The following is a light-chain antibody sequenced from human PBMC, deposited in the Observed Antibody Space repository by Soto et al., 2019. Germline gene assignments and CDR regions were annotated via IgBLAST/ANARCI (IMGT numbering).Light chain of an antibody. J-gene: IGLJ1*01. CDR2: DVS. Sequence: QSALTQPASVARSSGQSITIPCSETSSDVGSYNVVSWYQQHPGKAPKLVIYDVSNRPSGVSPRFSGAKSGNTASLTIAGLQAEDEADYYCSSYTRRSTYVFGTGTKVTVL. V-gene: IGLV2-14*03. CDR3: SSYTRRSTYV. CDR1: SSDVGSYNV.